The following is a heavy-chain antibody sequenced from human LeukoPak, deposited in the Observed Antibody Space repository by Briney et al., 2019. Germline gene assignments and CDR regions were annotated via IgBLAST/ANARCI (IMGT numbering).Heavy chain of an antibody. CDR1: GFTFSSYA. CDR2: ISGSGGST. V-gene: IGHV3-23*01. D-gene: IGHD3-16*02. J-gene: IGHJ4*02. Sequence: GGSLRLSCAASGFTFSSYAMSWVRQAPGKGLEWVSAISGSGGSTYYADSVKGRFTISRDNSKNTLYLQMNSLRAEDTALYYCAKDIGFYDYVWGSYPYGYYFDYWGRGTLVTVSS. CDR3: AKDIGFYDYVWGSYPYGYYFDY.